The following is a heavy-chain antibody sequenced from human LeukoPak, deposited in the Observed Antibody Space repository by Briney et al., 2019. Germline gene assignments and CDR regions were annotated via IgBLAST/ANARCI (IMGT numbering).Heavy chain of an antibody. J-gene: IGHJ6*02. CDR3: AKDLRYCSGTSCYEASGMDV. D-gene: IGHD2-2*01. CDR1: GFTFSSDG. Sequence: PGGSLRLSCAASGFTFSSDGMHWVRQAPGKGLERVAAISYDGSDKYYADSVKGRFTISKDNSKNTLSLQMNSLRAEDTAVFFCAKDLRYCSGTSCYEASGMDVWGQGTTVTVSS. CDR2: ISYDGSDK. V-gene: IGHV3-30*18.